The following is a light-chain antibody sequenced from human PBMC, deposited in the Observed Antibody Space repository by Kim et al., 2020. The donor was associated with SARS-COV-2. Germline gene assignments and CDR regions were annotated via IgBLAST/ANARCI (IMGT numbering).Light chain of an antibody. CDR3: EAWDDSLV. CDR1: SSNIGSNT. V-gene: IGLV1-44*01. Sequence: GTPGQRVTISCSGSSSNIGSNTVNWYLQLPGTAPKLLIYSNNQRPSGVPDRFSGSKSGTSASLAISGLQSEDEADYYCEAWDDSLVFGGGTQLTVL. CDR2: SNN. J-gene: IGLJ2*01.